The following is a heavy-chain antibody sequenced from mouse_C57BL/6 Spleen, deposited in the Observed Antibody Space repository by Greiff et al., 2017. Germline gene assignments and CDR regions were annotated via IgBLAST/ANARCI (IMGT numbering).Heavy chain of an antibody. Sequence: EVQLVESGGGLVKPGGSLKLSCAASGFTFSSYAMSWVRQTPEKRLEWVATISDGGSYTYYPDNVKGRFTFSRDTATNNLYLQMSNLKSEDTAMYYCAREGGYDYDVKCFSYWGQGTTLTVSS. CDR1: GFTFSSYA. V-gene: IGHV5-4*01. D-gene: IGHD2-4*01. J-gene: IGHJ2*01. CDR3: AREGGYDYDVKCFSY. CDR2: ISDGGSYT.